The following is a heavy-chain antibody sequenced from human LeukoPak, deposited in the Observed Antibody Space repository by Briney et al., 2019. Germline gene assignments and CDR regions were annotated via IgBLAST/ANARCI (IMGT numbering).Heavy chain of an antibody. J-gene: IGHJ3*02. D-gene: IGHD3-3*01. Sequence: TGGSLRLSCAASGFTFDDYAMHWVRQAPGKGLEWVSGISWNSGSIGYADSVKGRFTISRDNAKNSLYLQMNSLRAEDTALYYCATGYAPTYYDFWSGYVNYAFDIWGQGTMVTVSS. V-gene: IGHV3-9*01. CDR3: ATGYAPTYYDFWSGYVNYAFDI. CDR1: GFTFDDYA. CDR2: ISWNSGSI.